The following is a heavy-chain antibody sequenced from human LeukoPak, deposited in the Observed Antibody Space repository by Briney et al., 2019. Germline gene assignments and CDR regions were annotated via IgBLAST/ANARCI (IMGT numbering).Heavy chain of an antibody. J-gene: IGHJ4*02. CDR3: ARQTAKKWDLPGSFDS. CDR1: GGSLSSDY. Sequence: SETLSLTCSVSGGSLSSDYWSWIRQSPGKGLEWIGRMFGNGGTNYSPSFQRRATMSVDTSTRRLSLRLNSVTAADTAVYYCARQTAKKWDLPGSFDSWGQGILVTVSS. D-gene: IGHD1-26*01. CDR2: MFGNGGT. V-gene: IGHV4-59*08.